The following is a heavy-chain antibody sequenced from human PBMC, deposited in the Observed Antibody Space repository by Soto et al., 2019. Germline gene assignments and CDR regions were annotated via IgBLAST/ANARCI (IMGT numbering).Heavy chain of an antibody. CDR1: GFTFSNYG. CDR3: AKEGPITIWYFDY. CDR2: ISYDGNVA. J-gene: IGHJ4*02. Sequence: QVQLVESGGGVVQPGRSLRLSCAASGFTFSNYGMHWVRQAPGKGLEWVIVISYDGNVAYYADSVKGRFTISSDNSKNTLYLQMNSLITEDTAMYYCAKEGPITIWYFDYWGQGTLVTVSS. V-gene: IGHV3-30*18.